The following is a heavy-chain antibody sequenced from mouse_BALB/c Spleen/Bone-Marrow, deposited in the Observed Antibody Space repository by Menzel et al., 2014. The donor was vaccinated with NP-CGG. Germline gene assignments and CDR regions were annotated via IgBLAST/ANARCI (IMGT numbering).Heavy chain of an antibody. D-gene: IGHD2-4*01. CDR2: IYPGSGST. V-gene: IGHV1-77*01. J-gene: IGHJ2*01. CDR1: GYTFTDYV. Sequence: QVQLKESGPELVKPGASVKMSCKASGYTFTDYVISWVKQRTGQGLEWIGEIYPGSGSTYYNEKFKGKATLTADKSSNTAYMQLGSLTSEDSAVYFCARCGGLRDFDYWGQGTTLTVSS. CDR3: ARCGGLRDFDY.